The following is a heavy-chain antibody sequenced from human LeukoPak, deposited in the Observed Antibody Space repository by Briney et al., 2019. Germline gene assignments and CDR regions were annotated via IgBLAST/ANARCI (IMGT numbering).Heavy chain of an antibody. Sequence: GASVKVSCKASGYTFTSYYMHWVRQAPGQGLEWMGIINPSGGSTSYAQKSQGRVTMTRDTSTSTVYMELSSLRSEDTAVYYCARVIGDIYYDSSGYYGYWGQGTLVTVSS. D-gene: IGHD3-22*01. CDR2: INPSGGST. CDR3: ARVIGDIYYDSSGYYGY. CDR1: GYTFTSYY. J-gene: IGHJ4*02. V-gene: IGHV1-46*01.